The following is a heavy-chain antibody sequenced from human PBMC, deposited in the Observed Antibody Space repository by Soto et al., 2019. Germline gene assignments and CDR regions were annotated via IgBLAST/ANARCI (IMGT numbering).Heavy chain of an antibody. D-gene: IGHD1-1*01. J-gene: IGHJ3*02. CDR1: GFTFSSYG. CDR2: IWYDGSNK. V-gene: IGHV3-33*01. CDR3: ARDRTGTDAFDI. Sequence: GGSLRLSCAASGFTFSSYGMHWVRQAPGKGLEWVAVIWYDGSNKYYADSVKGRFTISRDNSKNTLYLQMNSLRAEDTAVYYCARDRTGTDAFDIWGQGTMVTVSS.